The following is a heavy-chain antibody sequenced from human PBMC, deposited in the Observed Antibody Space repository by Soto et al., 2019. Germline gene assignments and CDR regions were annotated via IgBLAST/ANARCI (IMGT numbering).Heavy chain of an antibody. D-gene: IGHD6-19*01. CDR3: ARGAGSGWCGGSNWFDP. Sequence: EVQLVESGGGLVQPGGSLRLSCAASGFTFSSYEMNWVRRAPGKGLEWVSYITSSRDPMYYADSVKGRFTISKDNAKNSLYLQMNYLGAEDAAVYYCARGAGSGWCGGSNWFDPWGQGPLVTVSS. V-gene: IGHV3-48*03. J-gene: IGHJ5*02. CDR1: GFTFSSYE. CDR2: ITSSRDPM.